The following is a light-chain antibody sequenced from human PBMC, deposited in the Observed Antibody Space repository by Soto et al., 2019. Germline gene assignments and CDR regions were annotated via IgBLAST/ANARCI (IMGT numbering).Light chain of an antibody. J-gene: IGKJ1*01. CDR3: QQYGSSPRT. Sequence: EKFLTQSPGTLSLSPGEGATLSCRASRGVSANYLAWYQQKPGQAPTLLIYGASIRAAGIPDRFSGSGSGTDFTLTIRRLEPEDFAVYYCQQYGSSPRTFGQGTKVDIK. CDR1: RGVSANY. CDR2: GAS. V-gene: IGKV3-20*01.